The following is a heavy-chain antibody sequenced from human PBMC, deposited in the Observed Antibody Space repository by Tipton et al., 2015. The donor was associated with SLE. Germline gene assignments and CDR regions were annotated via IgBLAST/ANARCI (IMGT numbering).Heavy chain of an antibody. J-gene: IGHJ6*02. Sequence: LRLSCTVSGGSISSSSYYWGWIRQPPGKGLEWIGSIYYSGSTYYNPSLKSRVTISVDTSKNQFSLKLSSVTAADAAVYFCARCKGYYGMDVWGQGTTVTVSS. CDR1: GGSISSSSYY. CDR3: ARCKGYYGMDV. CDR2: IYYSGST. V-gene: IGHV4-39*07.